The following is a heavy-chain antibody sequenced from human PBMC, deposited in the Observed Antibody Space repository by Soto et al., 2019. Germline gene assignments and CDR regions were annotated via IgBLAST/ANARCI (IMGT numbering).Heavy chain of an antibody. V-gene: IGHV1-3*01. CDR3: ARDRERIEGYYYYMDV. D-gene: IGHD1-1*01. J-gene: IGHJ6*03. Sequence: VQPVQSGAEVKKPGASVKVSCTASGYTFTSYAMHWVRQAPGQRLERMGWIKAGNGNPKYSQKFQGIVTITRDTSASRAYKGLSSLRSEDTAVYYCARDRERIEGYYYYMDVWGKRTTVTVSS. CDR1: GYTFTSYA. CDR2: IKAGNGNP.